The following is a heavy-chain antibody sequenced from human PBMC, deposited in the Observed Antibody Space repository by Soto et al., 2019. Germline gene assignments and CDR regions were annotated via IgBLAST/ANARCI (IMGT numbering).Heavy chain of an antibody. CDR3: ARDTYLDSSGPTYYYYYCIDV. D-gene: IGHD3-22*01. V-gene: IGHV3-30-3*01. CDR2: ISYDGGKK. Sequence: QVQLVESGGGVVQPGRSLRLSCAASGFTFTDYALHWVRQAPGKGLEWVAVISYDGGKKYYADSVKGRFTISRDNSKNTVYLQMNSLRVEDTAVYYCARDTYLDSSGPTYYYYYCIDVWGQGTTVTVSS. J-gene: IGHJ6*02. CDR1: GFTFTDYA.